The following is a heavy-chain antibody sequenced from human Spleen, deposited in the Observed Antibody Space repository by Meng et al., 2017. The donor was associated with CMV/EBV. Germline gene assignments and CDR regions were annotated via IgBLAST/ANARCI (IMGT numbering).Heavy chain of an antibody. CDR2: IIPIFGTA. J-gene: IGHJ4*02. CDR1: GGTFSSYA. D-gene: IGHD2/OR15-2a*01. Sequence: CKASGGTFSSYAISWVRQAPGQGLEWMGRIIPIFGTANYAQKFQGRVTITTDESTSTAYMELSSLRSEDTAVYYCARQEIWAENYFDYWGQGTLVTVSS. CDR3: ARQEIWAENYFDY. V-gene: IGHV1-69*05.